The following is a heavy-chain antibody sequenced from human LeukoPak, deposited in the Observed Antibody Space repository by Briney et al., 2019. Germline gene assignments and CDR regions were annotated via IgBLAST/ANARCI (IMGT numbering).Heavy chain of an antibody. Sequence: SETLSLTCAVYGGSFSGYYWSWIRQPPGKGLEWIGNIFHTGDTQYNPSLQSRVTLSVDTSKNQFSLNLHSVTAADTAVYYCARGSGYYGEDFEYWGQGTLVTVSS. CDR2: IFHTGDT. V-gene: IGHV4-34*01. D-gene: IGHD3-22*01. CDR1: GGSFSGYY. CDR3: ARGSGYYGEDFEY. J-gene: IGHJ4*02.